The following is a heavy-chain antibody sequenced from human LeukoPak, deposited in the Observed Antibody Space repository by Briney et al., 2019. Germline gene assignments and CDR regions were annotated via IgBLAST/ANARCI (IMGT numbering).Heavy chain of an antibody. CDR2: TYYRSIWYT. V-gene: IGHV6-1*01. J-gene: IGHJ4*02. CDR3: AREGEVDGWFFFDY. CDR1: GDSVSNNRTT. Sequence: SQTLSLTCDISGDSVSNNRTTWNWVRQSPSRGLEWLGRTYYRSIWYTDYPRSVKSRITINPDTSKNQISLQLNSVTPEDTAMYYCAREGEVDGWFFFDYWGQGTLVTVSS. D-gene: IGHD3-10*01.